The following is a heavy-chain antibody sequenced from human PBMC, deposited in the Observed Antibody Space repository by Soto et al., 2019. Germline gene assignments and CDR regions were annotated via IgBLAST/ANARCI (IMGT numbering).Heavy chain of an antibody. V-gene: IGHV1-8*01. Sequence: QVQLVQSGAEVKKPGASVKVSCKASGYTFTSYDINWVRQATGQGLEWMGWMNHNSGNTGYAQKSQGRVNITPNTSIGTAYMELSSLRSEDTAVYYCARDKVGAIDSWGQGTLVTVSS. CDR1: GYTFTSYD. CDR3: ARDKVGAIDS. J-gene: IGHJ4*02. CDR2: MNHNSGNT. D-gene: IGHD2-2*02.